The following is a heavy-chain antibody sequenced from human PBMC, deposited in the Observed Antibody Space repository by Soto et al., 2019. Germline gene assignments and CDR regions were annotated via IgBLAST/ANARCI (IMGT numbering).Heavy chain of an antibody. Sequence: QVQLQQWGAGLLKPSETLSLTCAVYGGFVSSGSYYWSWIRQPPGKGLEWIGEMSHSGGTHFNPSLKSRVTISVDTSKNQFSLKMSSVPTAETALYYCARVERGTATTVVDAFDIWGPGTMVTVSS. CDR2: MSHSGGT. CDR3: ARVERGTATTVVDAFDI. CDR1: GGFVSSGSYY. V-gene: IGHV4-34*01. J-gene: IGHJ3*02. D-gene: IGHD1-1*01.